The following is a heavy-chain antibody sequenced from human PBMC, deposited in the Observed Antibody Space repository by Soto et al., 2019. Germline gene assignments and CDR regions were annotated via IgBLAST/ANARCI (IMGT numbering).Heavy chain of an antibody. CDR3: ARVRRRGLRFLEWLPDYYYYGMDV. CDR2: IIPIFGTA. CDR1: GGTFSSYA. V-gene: IGHV1-69*13. J-gene: IGHJ6*02. Sequence: SVKVSCKASGGTFSSYAISWVRQAPGQGLEWMGGIIPIFGTANYAQKFQGRVTITADESTSTAYMELSSLRSEDTAVYYCARVRRRGLRFLEWLPDYYYYGMDVWGQGTTVTVSS. D-gene: IGHD3-3*01.